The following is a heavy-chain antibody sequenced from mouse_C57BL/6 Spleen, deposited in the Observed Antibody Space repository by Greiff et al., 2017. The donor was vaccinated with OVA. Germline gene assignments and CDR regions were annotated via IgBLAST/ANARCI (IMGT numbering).Heavy chain of an antibody. J-gene: IGHJ4*01. CDR2: INPYNGGT. Sequence: EVQLQQSGPVLVKPGASVKMSCKASGYTFTDYYMNWVKQSHGKSLEWIGVINPYNGGTSYNQKFKGKATLTVDKSSSTAYMELNSLTSEDSAVYYCARSSPGGAMDYWGQGTSVTVSS. CDR1: GYTFTDYY. V-gene: IGHV1-19*01. CDR3: ARSSPGGAMDY.